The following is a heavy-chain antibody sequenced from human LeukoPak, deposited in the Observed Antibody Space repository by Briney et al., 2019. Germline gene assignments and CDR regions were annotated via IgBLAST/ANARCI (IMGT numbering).Heavy chain of an antibody. CDR3: ARAPDYYDSSGYYANWFDP. CDR1: GGSISSYY. J-gene: IGHJ5*02. D-gene: IGHD3-22*01. CDR2: IYYSGST. Sequence: TSETLSLTCTVSGGSISSYYWSWIRQPPGKGLEWIGYIYYSGSTNYNPSLKSRVTISVDTSKNQFSLKLSSVTAADTAVYYCARAPDYYDSSGYYANWFDPWGQGTLVTVSS. V-gene: IGHV4-59*01.